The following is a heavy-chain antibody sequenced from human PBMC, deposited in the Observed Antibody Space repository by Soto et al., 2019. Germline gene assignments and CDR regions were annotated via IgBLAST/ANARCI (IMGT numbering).Heavy chain of an antibody. CDR3: ARGGTSGFQHFHPTRYFDY. CDR2: INAGNGNT. Sequence: ASVKVSCKASGYTFTSYAMHWVRQAPGQRLEWMGWINAGNGNTKYSQKFQGRVTITRDTSASTAYMELSSLRSEDTAVYYCARGGTSGFQHFHPTRYFDYWGQGTLVTVSS. D-gene: IGHD1-1*01. J-gene: IGHJ4*02. CDR1: GYTFTSYA. V-gene: IGHV1-3*01.